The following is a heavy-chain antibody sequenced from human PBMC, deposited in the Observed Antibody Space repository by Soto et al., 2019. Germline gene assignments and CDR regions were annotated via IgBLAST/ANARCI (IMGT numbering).Heavy chain of an antibody. Sequence: ASVKVSCKASGYTFTSYGISWVRQAPGQGLEWMGWISAYNGNTNYAQKLQGRVTMTTDTSTSTAYMELRSLRSDDTAVYYCASNIAAAGADYYYGMDVWGQGTTVTVSS. D-gene: IGHD6-13*01. CDR2: ISAYNGNT. CDR1: GYTFTSYG. V-gene: IGHV1-18*01. CDR3: ASNIAAAGADYYYGMDV. J-gene: IGHJ6*02.